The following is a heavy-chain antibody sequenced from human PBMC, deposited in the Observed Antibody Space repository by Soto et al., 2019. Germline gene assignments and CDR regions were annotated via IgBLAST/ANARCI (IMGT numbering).Heavy chain of an antibody. V-gene: IGHV4-31*03. CDR1: GGSISSGGYY. CDR3: ARDLRRSDTAMVNWFDP. J-gene: IGHJ5*02. Sequence: QVQLQESGPGLVKPSQTLSLTCTVSGGSISSGGYYWSWIRQHPGKGLEWIGYIYYSGSTYYNPSLTSRVTISVDTSKNQFSLKLSSVTAADTAVYYCARDLRRSDTAMVNWFDPWGQGTLVTVSS. CDR2: IYYSGST. D-gene: IGHD5-18*01.